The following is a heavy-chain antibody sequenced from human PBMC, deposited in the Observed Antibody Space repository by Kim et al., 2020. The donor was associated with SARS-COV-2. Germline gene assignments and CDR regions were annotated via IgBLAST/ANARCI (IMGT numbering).Heavy chain of an antibody. CDR3: ARRDDYGGPHFDY. CDR1: RASISSSSFY. J-gene: IGHJ4*02. D-gene: IGHD4-17*01. V-gene: IGHV4-39*01. Sequence: SETLSLTCSVSRASISSSSFYWAWIRQSPGKGLEWIGNVRYNGSTYCNPALKSRVTITVDTSNKFSLKLRSVSAADTAVYYCARRDDYGGPHFDYCGRGT. CDR2: VRYNGST.